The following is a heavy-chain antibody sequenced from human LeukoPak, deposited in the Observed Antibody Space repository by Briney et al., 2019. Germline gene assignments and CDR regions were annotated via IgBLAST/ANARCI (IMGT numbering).Heavy chain of an antibody. D-gene: IGHD3-10*01. Sequence: PGGSLRLSCAASGFTFSSYAMHWVRQAPGKGLEWVAVISYDGSNKYYADSVKGRFTISRDNSKNTLYLQMNSLRAEDTAVYYCARGDHYYGSGSYSPFLYWGQGTLVTVSS. J-gene: IGHJ4*02. CDR1: GFTFSSYA. CDR3: ARGDHYYGSGSYSPFLY. CDR2: ISYDGSNK. V-gene: IGHV3-30-3*01.